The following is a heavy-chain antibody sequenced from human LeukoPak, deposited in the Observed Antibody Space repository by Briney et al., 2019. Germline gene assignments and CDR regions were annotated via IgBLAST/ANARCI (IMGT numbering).Heavy chain of an antibody. D-gene: IGHD3-3*01. CDR2: ISSSSSYI. Sequence: GGSLRLSCAASGFTFSSYVMNWVRQAPGKGLEWVSSISSSSSYIYYADSVKGRFTISRDNAKNSLYLQMNSLRAEDTAAYYCARTGGDFWSISDYWGQGTLVTVSS. V-gene: IGHV3-21*01. CDR1: GFTFSSYV. CDR3: ARTGGDFWSISDY. J-gene: IGHJ4*02.